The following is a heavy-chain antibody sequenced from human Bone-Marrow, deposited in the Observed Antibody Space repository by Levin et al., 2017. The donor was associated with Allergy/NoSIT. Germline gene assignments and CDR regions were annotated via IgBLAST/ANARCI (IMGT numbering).Heavy chain of an antibody. CDR1: GYTFTDYW. CDR3: ARRYGDYLGFDP. V-gene: IGHV5-51*01. Sequence: ASVKVSCTGSGYTFTDYWIGWVRQVPGKGLEWVAILHPGDSSTRYSPSFQGQVTMSVDKSIRTAYLQWSSLKASDTAMYYCARRYGDYLGFDPWGQGTLVTVSS. D-gene: IGHD4-17*01. CDR2: LHPGDSST. J-gene: IGHJ5*02.